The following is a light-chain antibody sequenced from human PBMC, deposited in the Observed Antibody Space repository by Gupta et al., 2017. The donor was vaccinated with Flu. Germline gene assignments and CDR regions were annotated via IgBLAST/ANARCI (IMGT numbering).Light chain of an antibody. J-gene: IGKJ3*01. V-gene: IGKV1-16*02. CDR2: SAS. CDR1: HSISNY. CDR3: QQYTSYPST. Sequence: PSSLCASVNCRSTNTVRASHSISNYLAWFQQKPGQAPKPLVYSASSLQSGVPSQFSGSGSGTDFTLTISSLQAEDFAMYYCQQYTSYPSTFGHGTTVDIK.